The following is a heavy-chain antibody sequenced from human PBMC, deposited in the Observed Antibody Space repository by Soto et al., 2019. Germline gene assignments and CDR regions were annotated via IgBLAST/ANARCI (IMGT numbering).Heavy chain of an antibody. J-gene: IGHJ6*02. CDR2: ISAFNGYT. CDR1: GYTFTSYG. CDR3: ARFSGGSYNTYYFYCGMDV. D-gene: IGHD2-15*01. V-gene: IGHV1-18*01. Sequence: VNVSCKASGYTFTSYGISWVRQAPGQGLDWMGWISAFNGYTKYAQDLQGRVTMTTDTSTSTAYMELRSLRSDDTAVYYCARFSGGSYNTYYFYCGMDVWGQGTTVTVS.